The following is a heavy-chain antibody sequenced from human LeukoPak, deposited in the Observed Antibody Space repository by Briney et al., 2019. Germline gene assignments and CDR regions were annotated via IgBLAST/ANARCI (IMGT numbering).Heavy chain of an antibody. J-gene: IGHJ4*02. CDR2: ISSSGSTI. V-gene: IGHV3-11*01. CDR3: ARDRGAWGSSPHY. Sequence: WGSLRLSCTASGFTFSDYYMSWIRQAPGKGLEWVSYISSSGSTIYYADSVKGRFTISRDNAKNSLYLQMNSLRAEDTAVYYCARDRGAWGSSPHYWGQGTLVTVSS. CDR1: GFTFSDYY. D-gene: IGHD6-6*01.